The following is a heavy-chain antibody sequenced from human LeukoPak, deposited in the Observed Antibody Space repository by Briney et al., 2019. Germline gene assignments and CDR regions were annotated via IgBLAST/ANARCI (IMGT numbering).Heavy chain of an antibody. CDR2: INPNSGGT. CDR1: GYTFTGYY. J-gene: IGHJ5*02. V-gene: IGHV1-2*02. CDR3: ARDYPYVSGSYYFDP. D-gene: IGHD3-10*01. Sequence: ATVKVSCKASGYTFTGYYMHWVRQAPGQGLEWMGWINPNSGGTNYAQKFQGRVTMTRDTSISTAYMELSRLRSDDPAVYYCARDYPYVSGSYYFDPWGQGTLVTVSS.